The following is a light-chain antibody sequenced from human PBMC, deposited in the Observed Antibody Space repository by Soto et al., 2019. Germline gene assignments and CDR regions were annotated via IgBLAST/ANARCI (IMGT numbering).Light chain of an antibody. Sequence: QSVLTQPPSVSAAPGQTVTISCSGSNSNIGNNYVSWYQQLPGTAPKLVIYDNNKRPSVSPDRFSGSKSGTSATLGITGLQTGDEADYFCATWDSSLSAVVFGGGTKLIVL. V-gene: IGLV1-51*01. CDR3: ATWDSSLSAVV. J-gene: IGLJ2*01. CDR1: NSNIGNNY. CDR2: DNN.